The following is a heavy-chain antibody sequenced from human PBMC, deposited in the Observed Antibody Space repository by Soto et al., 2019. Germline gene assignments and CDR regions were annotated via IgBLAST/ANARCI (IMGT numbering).Heavy chain of an antibody. J-gene: IGHJ4*02. CDR2: ISAYNGNT. V-gene: IGHV1-18*01. CDR3: AREPNYFDN. Sequence: QVQLVQSGAAVKKPAASVKVSCKASGYSFTSYGVTWVRQAPGQGLEWMGWISAYNGNTKYAQKVQGRVNMTTDTSTSKANMELRSLRSDDTAVYYCAREPNYFDNWGQGTLVTVSS. CDR1: GYSFTSYG.